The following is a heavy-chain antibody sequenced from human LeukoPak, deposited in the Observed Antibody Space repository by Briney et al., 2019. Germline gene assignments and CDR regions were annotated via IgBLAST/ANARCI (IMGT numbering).Heavy chain of an antibody. D-gene: IGHD5-18*01. V-gene: IGHV3-30*18. CDR2: ISSDGSNK. J-gene: IGHJ4*02. CDR3: AKTSTAMVSPFDY. Sequence: GGSLRLSCAASGFSFSSYGMHWVRQAPGKGLEWVAVISSDGSNKYYADSVKGRFTISRDNSKSTLYLQMDSLRAEDTALYYCAKTSTAMVSPFDYWGQGTLVTVSS. CDR1: GFSFSSYG.